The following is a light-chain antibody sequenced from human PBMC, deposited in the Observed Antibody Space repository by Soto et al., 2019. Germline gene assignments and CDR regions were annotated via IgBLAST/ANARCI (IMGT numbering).Light chain of an antibody. CDR2: GAS. V-gene: IGKV3-15*01. J-gene: IGKJ2*01. CDR3: QQYNKWPPLYT. Sequence: EIVMTQSPVILSVSPGERATLSCRASQNVNSDLAWYQQKPGQAPRILIYGASTRATDIPARISGSGSGTDFTLTISSLHSEDFAVYYCQQYNKWPPLYTFGQGTKLEIK. CDR1: QNVNSD.